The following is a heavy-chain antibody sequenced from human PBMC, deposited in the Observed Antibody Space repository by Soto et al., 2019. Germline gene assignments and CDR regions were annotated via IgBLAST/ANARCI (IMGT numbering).Heavy chain of an antibody. CDR2: IYYSGST. D-gene: IGHD3-3*01. CDR3: ARRAPYYDFWSGYYPTYYYYYYMDV. CDR1: GGSISSYY. J-gene: IGHJ6*03. V-gene: IGHV4-59*01. Sequence: SETLSLTCTVSGGSISSYYWSWIRQPPGKGLEWIGYIYYSGSTNYNPSLKSRVTISVDTSKNQFSLKLSSVTAADTAVYYCARRAPYYDFWSGYYPTYYYYYYMDVWGKGITVTVS.